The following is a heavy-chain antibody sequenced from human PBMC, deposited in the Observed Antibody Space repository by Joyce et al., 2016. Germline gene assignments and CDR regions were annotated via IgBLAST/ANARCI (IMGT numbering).Heavy chain of an antibody. CDR2: ISYTGST. V-gene: IGHV4-30-4*01. Sequence: QVQLQESGPGLVKPSQTLSLTCSVSGGSISSGDYYWSWIRQPPGKGLEWIGYISYTGSTYYNLSLKSRITMSVDTSKNQFSLKLSSVTAADTAVYYCARVTWFGDKGFDYWGQGTLVTVSS. CDR1: GGSISSGDYY. D-gene: IGHD3-10*01. J-gene: IGHJ4*02. CDR3: ARVTWFGDKGFDY.